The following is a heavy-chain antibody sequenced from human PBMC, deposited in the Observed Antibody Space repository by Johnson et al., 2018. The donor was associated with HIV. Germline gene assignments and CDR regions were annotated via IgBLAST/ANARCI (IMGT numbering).Heavy chain of an antibody. V-gene: IGHV3-30*03. D-gene: IGHD6-25*01. CDR1: GFSFSDYY. J-gene: IGHJ3*02. CDR2: ISYDGSNK. CDR3: ARRIAAADDAFDI. Sequence: QVQLVESGGGLVQPGGSLRLSCAASGFSFSDYYMSWIRQAPGKGLEWVAVISYDGSNKYYADSVKGRFTISRDNSKNTLYLQMNSLRAEDTAMYYCARRIAAADDAFDIWGHGTMVTVSS.